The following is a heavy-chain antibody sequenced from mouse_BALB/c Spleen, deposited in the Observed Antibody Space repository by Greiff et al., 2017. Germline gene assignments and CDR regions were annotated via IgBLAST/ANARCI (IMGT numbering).Heavy chain of an antibody. V-gene: IGHV5-17*02. Sequence: EVQGVESGGGLVQPGGSRKLSCAASGFTFSSFGMHWVRQAPEKGLEWVAYISSGSSTIYYADTVKGRFTISRDNPKNTLFLQMTSLRSEDTAMYYCASHYDYDEGYAMDYWGQGTSVTVSS. D-gene: IGHD2-4*01. CDR3: ASHYDYDEGYAMDY. CDR2: ISSGSSTI. CDR1: GFTFSSFG. J-gene: IGHJ4*01.